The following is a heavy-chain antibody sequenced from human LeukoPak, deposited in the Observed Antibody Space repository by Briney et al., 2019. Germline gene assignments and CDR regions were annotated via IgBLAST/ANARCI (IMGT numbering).Heavy chain of an antibody. CDR3: AKVREYSSSRWYYFDY. D-gene: IGHD6-6*01. CDR2: IYDDNT. J-gene: IGHJ4*02. Sequence: GVSLRLSCAASGFTVSAYAMAWVRQAPGKGLEWVSTIYDDNTYYADSVKGRFAISTDNSKNTLYLQMNSLRAEDTAVYYCAKVREYSSSRWYYFDYWGQGTLVTVSS. CDR1: GFTVSAYA. V-gene: IGHV3-23*01.